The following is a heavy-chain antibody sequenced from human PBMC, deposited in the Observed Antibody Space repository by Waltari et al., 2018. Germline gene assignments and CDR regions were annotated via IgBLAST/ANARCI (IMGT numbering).Heavy chain of an antibody. CDR2: RGSTREIR. J-gene: IGHJ6*02. CDR1: GFTFSDFY. D-gene: IGHD3-22*01. V-gene: IGHV3-11*01. Sequence: QVQLVESGGRFVKPGGSLRLSCAASGFTFSDFYMRWIRQVPGRGLKWVAYRGSTREIRYYADSVRGRFTSPRDNSRKSLYLDMNSLRAEDTAVYYCARAGFDHQSSGYGMDVWGQGTTVTVSS. CDR3: ARAGFDHQSSGYGMDV.